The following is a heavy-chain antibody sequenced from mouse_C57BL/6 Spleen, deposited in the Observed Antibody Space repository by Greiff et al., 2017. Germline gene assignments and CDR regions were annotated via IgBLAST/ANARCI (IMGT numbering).Heavy chain of an antibody. D-gene: IGHD2-3*01. CDR3: ARKGEIYDGYYDAMDY. Sequence: VQLQQSGAELVMPGASVKLSCKASGYTFTSYWMHWVKQRPGQGLEWIGETDPSDSYTNYNQKFKGKSTLTVDKSSSTAYMQLSSLTSEDSAVYYCARKGEIYDGYYDAMDYWGQGTSVTVSS. V-gene: IGHV1-69*01. CDR1: GYTFTSYW. J-gene: IGHJ4*01. CDR2: TDPSDSYT.